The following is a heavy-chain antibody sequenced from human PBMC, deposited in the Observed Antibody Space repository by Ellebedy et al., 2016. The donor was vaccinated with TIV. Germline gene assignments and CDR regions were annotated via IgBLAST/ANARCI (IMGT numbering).Heavy chain of an antibody. CDR3: ATGIAVAGTATTYYFDY. Sequence: AASVKVSCKASGYTFTSNGISWVRQAPGQGLEWMGWISTHSGNTNYAQKVQGRVTMTTDTSTSTAYMELSSLRSEDTAVYYCATGIAVAGTATTYYFDYWGQGTLVTVSS. CDR1: GYTFTSNG. V-gene: IGHV1-18*01. D-gene: IGHD6-19*01. CDR2: ISTHSGNT. J-gene: IGHJ4*02.